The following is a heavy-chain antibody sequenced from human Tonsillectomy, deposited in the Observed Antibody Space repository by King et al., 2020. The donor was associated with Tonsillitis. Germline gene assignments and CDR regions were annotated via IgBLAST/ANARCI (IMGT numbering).Heavy chain of an antibody. D-gene: IGHD3/OR15-3a*01. CDR3: TTVIRDW. V-gene: IGHV3-15*01. CDR2: IKRKTDGGTT. CDR1: RFTFSNAW. Sequence: VQLVESGGGLVKPGGSLRLSCVASRFTFSNAWMSWVRQAPGKGLEWVGRIKRKTDGGTTDYATPVKGRFTISRNDSKNTLYLQMNSLKIEDTAMYYCTTVIRDWGAQGTLVTVSS. J-gene: IGHJ4*02.